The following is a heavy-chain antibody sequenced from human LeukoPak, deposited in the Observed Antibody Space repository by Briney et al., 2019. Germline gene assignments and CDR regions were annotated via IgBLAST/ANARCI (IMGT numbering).Heavy chain of an antibody. D-gene: IGHD2-2*03. Sequence: GGSLRLSCAASGFTFSSYAMSWVRQAPGKGLEWVSAISGSGVSTYYADSVKGRFTISRDNSKNTLYLHMNSLRAEDTAVYYCAKEGLALDIVVVPADYWGQGTLVTVSS. V-gene: IGHV3-23*01. CDR1: GFTFSSYA. CDR2: ISGSGVST. J-gene: IGHJ4*02. CDR3: AKEGLALDIVVVPADY.